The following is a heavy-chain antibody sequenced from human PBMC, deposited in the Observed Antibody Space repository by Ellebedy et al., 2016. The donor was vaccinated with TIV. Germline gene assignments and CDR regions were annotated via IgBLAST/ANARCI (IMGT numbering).Heavy chain of an antibody. CDR3: ANRPYYDSGGYPLD. D-gene: IGHD3-22*01. CDR2: ISRSGDST. J-gene: IGHJ4*02. Sequence: GGSLRLXCAASGFTFSNYDMTWVRQVPGKGLEWVSSISRSGDSTYYADSVKGRFTISRDNSKNTLYLQMNSLRAEDTAVYYCANRPYYDSGGYPLDWGQGTLVTASS. V-gene: IGHV3-23*01. CDR1: GFTFSNYD.